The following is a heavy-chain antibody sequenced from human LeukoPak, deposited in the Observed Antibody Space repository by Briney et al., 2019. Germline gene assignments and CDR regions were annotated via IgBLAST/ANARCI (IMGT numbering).Heavy chain of an antibody. Sequence: PGGSLRLSCAASGFTFSNYAMSWVRQAPGKGLAWVSGISGSGAGTYYADSVKGRFTVSRDNSKNTLYLQMNSLRTDDTAVYYCGKRRSTVTSAWDAFDIWGQGTMVTVSS. V-gene: IGHV3-23*01. CDR2: ISGSGAGT. J-gene: IGHJ3*02. CDR1: GFTFSNYA. CDR3: GKRRSTVTSAWDAFDI. D-gene: IGHD4-17*01.